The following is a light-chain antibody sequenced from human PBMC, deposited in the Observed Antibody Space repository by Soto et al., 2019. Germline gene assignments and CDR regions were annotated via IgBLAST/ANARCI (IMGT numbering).Light chain of an antibody. J-gene: IGKJ1*01. Sequence: DIQMTQSPSSLSASVGDRVTITCRASQSISSYLNWYQQKPGKAPKLLIYAASSLQSGVPSRFSGSGSGTDFTLIISSLQPEDFATYYCQQANIFPWTFGQGTKVDIK. V-gene: IGKV1-39*01. CDR3: QQANIFPWT. CDR2: AAS. CDR1: QSISSY.